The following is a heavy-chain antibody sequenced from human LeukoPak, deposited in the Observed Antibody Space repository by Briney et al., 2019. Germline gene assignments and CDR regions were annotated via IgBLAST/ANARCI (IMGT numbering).Heavy chain of an antibody. CDR3: ARDMGAMRLFDY. Sequence: GSLRLSCAASGFTVSSNYMSWVRQAPGKGLEWVSVIYSGGSTYYADSVKGRFTISRDNSKNTLYLQMNSLRAEDTAVYYCARDMGAMRLFDYWGQGTLVTVSS. V-gene: IGHV3-66*01. CDR2: IYSGGST. J-gene: IGHJ4*02. CDR1: GFTVSSNY. D-gene: IGHD1-26*01.